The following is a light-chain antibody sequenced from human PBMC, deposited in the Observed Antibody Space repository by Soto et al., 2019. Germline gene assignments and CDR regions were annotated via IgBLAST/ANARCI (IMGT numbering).Light chain of an antibody. CDR2: DVS. Sequence: QSALTQPASVSGSPGQSITISCTGTSSDVGGYNYVSWYQQHPGKAPKLMIYDVSNRPSGVSNRFSGSKSGNTASLTISGLQAEDEADYYCSSYTSSSTLSCVFGTGNEVT. CDR3: SSYTSSSTLSCV. V-gene: IGLV2-14*01. CDR1: SSDVGGYNY. J-gene: IGLJ1*01.